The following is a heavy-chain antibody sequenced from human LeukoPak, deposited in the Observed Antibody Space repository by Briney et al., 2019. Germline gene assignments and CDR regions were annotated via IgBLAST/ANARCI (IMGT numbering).Heavy chain of an antibody. Sequence: SQTLSHTCTVSGGSISSGSYYWSWIRQPAGKGLEWIGRIYTSGSTNYNPSLKSRVTISVDTSKKQFSLKLSSVTAADTAVYYCASTLVVPAATNWFDPWGQGTLVTVSS. J-gene: IGHJ5*02. CDR2: IYTSGST. CDR3: ASTLVVPAATNWFDP. CDR1: GGSISSGSYY. V-gene: IGHV4-61*02. D-gene: IGHD2-2*01.